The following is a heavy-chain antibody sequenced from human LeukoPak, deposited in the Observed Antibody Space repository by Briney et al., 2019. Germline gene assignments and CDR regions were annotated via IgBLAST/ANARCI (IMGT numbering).Heavy chain of an antibody. CDR1: DDFTSKFY. V-gene: IGHV4-59*01. CDR3: ARIDPLGFFDS. Sequence: PSETLSLNCTVSDDFTSKFYWSWIPQPPGKGLEWIGHLFLSGATNYSPSLKSRLTMSVDTSKMHFSLRLTSVTAADTAVYFCARIDPLGFFDSWGQGMLVTVSS. J-gene: IGHJ4*02. CDR2: LFLSGAT.